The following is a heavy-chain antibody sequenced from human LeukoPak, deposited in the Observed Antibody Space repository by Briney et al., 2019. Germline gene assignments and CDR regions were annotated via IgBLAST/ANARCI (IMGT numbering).Heavy chain of an antibody. J-gene: IGHJ4*02. D-gene: IGHD3-10*01. CDR3: ARGYYYGSGSSPWDY. Sequence: SETLSLTCTVSGGSISSSSYYWGWIRQPPGKGLEWIGSIYYSGSTNYNPSLKSRVTISVDTSKNQFSLKLSSVTAADTAVYYCARGYYYGSGSSPWDYWGQGTLVTVSS. V-gene: IGHV4-39*07. CDR2: IYYSGST. CDR1: GGSISSSSYY.